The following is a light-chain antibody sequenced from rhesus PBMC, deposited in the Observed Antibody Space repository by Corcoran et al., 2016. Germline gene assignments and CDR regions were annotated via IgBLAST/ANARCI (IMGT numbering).Light chain of an antibody. J-gene: IGKJ2*01. CDR1: QGITKF. CDR2: FAS. V-gene: IGKV1-33*02. Sequence: DIQMTQSPSSLSASVGDTVTINCQASQGITKFLDWYQKKPGKTPKPLIDFASTLQSGDPSRLRGAGSETDFTLTLLRLQPEDFATYYCQQNNSYPYIFGQGTKVEIK. CDR3: QQNNSYPYI.